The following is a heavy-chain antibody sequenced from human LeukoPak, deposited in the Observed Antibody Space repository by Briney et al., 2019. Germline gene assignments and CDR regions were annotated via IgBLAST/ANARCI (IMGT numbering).Heavy chain of an antibody. V-gene: IGHV3-74*01. CDR3: AMGPNVASWGAFDI. CDR2: INSDGSST. D-gene: IGHD7-27*01. CDR1: GFTFSTYW. Sequence: GGSLRLSCAASGFTFSTYWMHWVRQAPGGGLGWVSRINSDGSSTSYADSVKGRFTISRDNAKNTLSLQMNTLRAEDTAVYYCAMGPNVASWGAFDIWGQGTMVTVSS. J-gene: IGHJ3*02.